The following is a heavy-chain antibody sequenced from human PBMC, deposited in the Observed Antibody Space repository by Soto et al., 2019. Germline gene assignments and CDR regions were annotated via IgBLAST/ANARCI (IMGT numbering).Heavy chain of an antibody. J-gene: IGHJ4*02. CDR2: LSGSGGAT. Sequence: GGSLRLSCSTSGFTFSTYAMNWVRQAPGKGLEWVSALSGSGGATYYADSVRGRFTISRDNSKNTLFLQMSSLRAEDTALYYCAKQRAGYGSGSDTFYFDFWGQGTLVTVSS. D-gene: IGHD3-10*01. CDR3: AKQRAGYGSGSDTFYFDF. V-gene: IGHV3-23*01. CDR1: GFTFSTYA.